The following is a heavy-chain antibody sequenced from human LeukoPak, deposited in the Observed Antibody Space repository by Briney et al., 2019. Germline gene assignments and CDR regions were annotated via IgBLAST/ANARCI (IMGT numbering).Heavy chain of an antibody. CDR1: GGSISSYY. V-gene: IGHV4-59*08. D-gene: IGHD6-6*01. Sequence: PSETLSLTCTVSGGSISSYYWSWIRQPPGKGLEWIGYIYYSGSTNYNPSLRTRVTISVDASRNQFSLNLSSVTAADTAVYYCARWSGSVTARNYYYYTDVWGEGTTVTVSS. CDR3: ARWSGSVTARNYYYYTDV. J-gene: IGHJ6*03. CDR2: IYYSGST.